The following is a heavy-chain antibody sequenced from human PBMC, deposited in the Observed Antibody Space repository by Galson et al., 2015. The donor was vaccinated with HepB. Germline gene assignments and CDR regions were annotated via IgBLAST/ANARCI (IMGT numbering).Heavy chain of an antibody. D-gene: IGHD1/OR15-1a*01. J-gene: IGHJ4*02. V-gene: IGHV3-21*06. CDR3: ATRTSGGRYFFDF. CDR1: GSSFANYS. CDR2: IRNSSSHK. Sequence: SLRLSCAGSGSSFANYSLNWVRQAPGKGLEWVSSIRNSSSHKYYAASVKGRFSISRDNAKSLLYLQMDSLRAEDTAVYYCATRTSGGRYFFDFWGQGILVTVSS.